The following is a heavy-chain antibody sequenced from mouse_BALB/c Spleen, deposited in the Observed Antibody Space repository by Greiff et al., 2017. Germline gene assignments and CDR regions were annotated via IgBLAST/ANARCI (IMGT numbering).Heavy chain of an antibody. CDR3: ARCGNYVDY. Sequence: QVQLQQPGAELVKPGASVKLSCKASGYTFTSYWMHWVKQRPGQGLEWIGEIDPSDSYTNYNQKFKGKATLTVDKSSSTAYMQLSSLTSEDSAVYYCARCGNYVDYWGQGTTLTVSS. CDR1: GYTFTSYW. J-gene: IGHJ2*01. CDR2: IDPSDSYT. D-gene: IGHD1-1*02. V-gene: IGHV1-69*02.